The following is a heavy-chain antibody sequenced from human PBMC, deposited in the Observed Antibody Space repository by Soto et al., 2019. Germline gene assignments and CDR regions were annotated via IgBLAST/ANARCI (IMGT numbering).Heavy chain of an antibody. J-gene: IGHJ4*02. D-gene: IGHD6-6*01. V-gene: IGHV4-4*02. CDR3: ASRIVTRPF. CDR2: ISHSGST. Sequence: SETLSLTCAVSGGSIRSSEWWSWGRQPPGKGLEWIGEISHSGSTNYKSYLKSRVTISIDKSKNQFSLWLSSVTVADTAVYYCASRIVTRPFWGQVTLVTVSS. CDR1: GGSIRSSEW.